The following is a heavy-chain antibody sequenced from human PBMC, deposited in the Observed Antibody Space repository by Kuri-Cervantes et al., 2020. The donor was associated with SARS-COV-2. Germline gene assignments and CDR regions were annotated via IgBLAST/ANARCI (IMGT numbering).Heavy chain of an antibody. CDR2: IKTDGIYT. CDR3: AREDKGPYYYGMDV. CDR1: GFTFSAYW. V-gene: IGHV3-74*01. J-gene: IGHJ6*02. Sequence: GGSLRLSCAASGFTFSAYWMHWVRRAPGKGLVWVSRIKTDGIYTNYADSVKGRFTISRDNARNSLYLQMNSLRAEDTAVYYCAREDKGPYYYGMDVWGQGTTVTVAS.